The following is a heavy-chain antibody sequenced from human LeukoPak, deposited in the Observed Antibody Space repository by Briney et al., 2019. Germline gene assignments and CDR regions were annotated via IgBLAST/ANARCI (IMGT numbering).Heavy chain of an antibody. D-gene: IGHD3-3*01. V-gene: IGHV3-23*01. CDR1: GFTFRNYA. J-gene: IGHJ4*02. Sequence: SGGSLRLSCAASGFTFRNYAMSWVRQAPGKGLEWVSAISDSSAYYADSVKGRFTISRDISKNTLYLQMNSLRAEDTAVYYCAKTRVWRFDYWGQGTLVTVFS. CDR2: ISDSSA. CDR3: AKTRVWRFDY.